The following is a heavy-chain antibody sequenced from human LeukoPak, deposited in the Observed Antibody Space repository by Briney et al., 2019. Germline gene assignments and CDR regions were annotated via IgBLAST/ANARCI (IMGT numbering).Heavy chain of an antibody. J-gene: IGHJ4*02. CDR1: GGSISSGYY. Sequence: PSGTLSLTCGVSGGSISSGYYWGWIRQPPGKGLEWIGSIYHSGSTYYNPSLKSRVTISVDTSKNQFSLKLSSVTAADTAVYYCARSLSSGPLDYWGQGTLVTVSS. V-gene: IGHV4-38-2*01. CDR3: ARSLSSGPLDY. D-gene: IGHD6-19*01. CDR2: IYHSGST.